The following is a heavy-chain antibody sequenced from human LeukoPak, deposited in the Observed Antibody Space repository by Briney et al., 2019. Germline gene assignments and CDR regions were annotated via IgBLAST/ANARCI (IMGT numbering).Heavy chain of an antibody. CDR1: GYIFTSYG. CDR2: IIPILGIA. V-gene: IGHV1-69*04. J-gene: IGHJ3*02. D-gene: IGHD3-9*01. CDR3: ARGSTISPRVPDI. Sequence: ASVKVSCKASGYIFTSYGISWVRQAPGQGLEWMGRIIPILGIANYAQKFQGRVTITADKSTSTAYMELSSLRSEDTAVYYCARGSTISPRVPDIWGQGTMVTVSS.